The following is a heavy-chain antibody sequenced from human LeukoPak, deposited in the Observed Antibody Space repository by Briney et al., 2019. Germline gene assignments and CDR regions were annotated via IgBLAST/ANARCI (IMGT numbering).Heavy chain of an antibody. Sequence: GASVKVSCKASGYTFTNYGISWVRQAPGQGPEWMGWISAYNGNTNYAQKLQGRVTMTTDTSTSTAYMELRSLRSDDTAVYYCAREDDYVWGSYRSTSNYYFDYWGQGTLVTVSS. V-gene: IGHV1-18*01. D-gene: IGHD3-16*02. CDR2: ISAYNGNT. J-gene: IGHJ4*02. CDR1: GYTFTNYG. CDR3: AREDDYVWGSYRSTSNYYFDY.